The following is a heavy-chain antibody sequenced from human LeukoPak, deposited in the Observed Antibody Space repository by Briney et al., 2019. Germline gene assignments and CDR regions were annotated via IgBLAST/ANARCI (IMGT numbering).Heavy chain of an antibody. D-gene: IGHD1-14*01. CDR3: ATKTIGRHYDY. J-gene: IGHJ4*02. V-gene: IGHV3-21*01. Sequence: PGGSLRLSCGASGFTFSSCGFNWVRQAPGKGLEWVSSIGPTGTDRYYADSVRGRFTISRDNAKNSMYLQRDSLRDEDTAVYYCATKTIGRHYDYWGQGTLLTVSS. CDR1: GFTFSSCG. CDR2: IGPTGTDR.